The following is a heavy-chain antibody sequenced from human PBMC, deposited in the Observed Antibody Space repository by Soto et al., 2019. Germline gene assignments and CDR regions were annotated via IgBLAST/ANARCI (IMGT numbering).Heavy chain of an antibody. CDR3: ARGPIAARDYYYGMDV. J-gene: IGHJ6*02. CDR2: INHSGST. V-gene: IGHV4-34*01. D-gene: IGHD6-6*01. Sequence: PSETLSLTCAVYGGSFSGYYWSWIRQPPGKGLEWIGEINHSGSTNYNPSLKSRVTISVDTSKNQFSLKLSSVTAADTAVYYCARGPIAARDYYYGMDVWGQGTTVTVSS. CDR1: GGSFSGYY.